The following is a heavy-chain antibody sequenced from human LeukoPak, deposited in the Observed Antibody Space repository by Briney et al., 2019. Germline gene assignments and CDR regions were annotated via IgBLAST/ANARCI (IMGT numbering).Heavy chain of an antibody. CDR2: IYYSGST. J-gene: IGHJ5*02. CDR1: GGSFSSYY. CDR3: ARALPNNYDYVWGSYRSDPNWFDP. D-gene: IGHD3-16*02. V-gene: IGHV4-59*12. Sequence: SETLSLTCTVSGGSFSSYYWSWIRQPPGKGLEWIGYIYYSGSTDYNPSLKSRVTMSVDTSKNQFSLKLSSVTAADTAVYYCARALPNNYDYVWGSYRSDPNWFDPWGQGTLVTVSS.